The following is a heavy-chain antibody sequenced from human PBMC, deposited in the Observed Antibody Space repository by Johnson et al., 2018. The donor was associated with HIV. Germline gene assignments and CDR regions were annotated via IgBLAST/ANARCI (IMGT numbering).Heavy chain of an antibody. V-gene: IGHV3-30*04. J-gene: IGHJ3*02. D-gene: IGHD3-22*01. CDR3: ARDRYYDSSGSHAFDI. Sequence: QVLLVESGGGLVQPGRSLRLSCAASGFTFSSYAMHWVRQAPGKGLEWVAVISYDGSNKYYADSVKGRFTISRDNSKNTLYLQMNSLRAEDTAVYYCARDRYYDSSGSHAFDIWGQGTMVTVSS. CDR2: ISYDGSNK. CDR1: GFTFSSYA.